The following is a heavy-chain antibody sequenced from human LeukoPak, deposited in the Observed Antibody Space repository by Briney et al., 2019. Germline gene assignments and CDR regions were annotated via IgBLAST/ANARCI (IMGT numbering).Heavy chain of an antibody. CDR2: IYYSGAT. CDR3: ARLGYSGSYYKGWYFDL. CDR1: GDSISSGYD. J-gene: IGHJ2*01. D-gene: IGHD1-26*01. V-gene: IGHV4-38-2*01. Sequence: PSEPLSLTCAVSGDSISSGYDWGWIRHPPGTGLEWIGSIYYSGATHSNPPLKSRVTISVDTSKNQFSLTLSSVTAADTAVYYCARLGYSGSYYKGWYFDLGGRGTLVTVSS.